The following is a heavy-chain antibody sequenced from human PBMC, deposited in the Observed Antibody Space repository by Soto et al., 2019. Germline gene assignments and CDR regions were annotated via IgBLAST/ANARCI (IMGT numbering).Heavy chain of an antibody. V-gene: IGHV4-39*01. D-gene: IGHD3-9*01. CDR2: IFYSGST. Sequence: QLQLQESGPGLVKASETLSLTCNVSGGSISSSRSYWAWIRQPPGKGLEWIANIFYSGSTYYNPSKARRHTVSVQTANNQCSLNRSPATAADTAVYYCSRQPTTAVIDWWFAPSGKGTLVTVSS. CDR1: GGSISSSRSY. CDR3: SRQPTTAVIDWWFAP. J-gene: IGHJ5*02.